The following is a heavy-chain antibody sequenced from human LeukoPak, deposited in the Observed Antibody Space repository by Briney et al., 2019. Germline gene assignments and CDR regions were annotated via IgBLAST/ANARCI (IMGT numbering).Heavy chain of an antibody. V-gene: IGHV4-30-2*01. Sequence: SQTLSLTCDVSGGSISSSGYSWSWIRQPPGKGLEWIGYIYHSGSTYYNPSLKSRVTISVDRSKNHFSLKLTSVTAAATAVYYCARSSAAAGADPWGQGTLVTVSS. CDR2: IYHSGST. CDR1: GGSISSSGYS. D-gene: IGHD6-13*01. J-gene: IGHJ5*02. CDR3: ARSSAAAGADP.